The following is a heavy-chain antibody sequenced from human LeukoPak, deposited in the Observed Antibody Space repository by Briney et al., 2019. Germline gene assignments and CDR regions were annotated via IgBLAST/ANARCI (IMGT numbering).Heavy chain of an antibody. CDR2: ISGSDNST. J-gene: IGHJ3*02. CDR3: AKDLRKYYDSSGSDAFDI. CDR1: GFTFSTYA. Sequence: GGSLRLSCAASGFTFSTYAMSWVRQAPGKGLKWVSSISGSDNSTYYADSVKGRFTISRDNSKNTLYLQMNNLRAEDTAVYYCAKDLRKYYDSSGSDAFDIWGQGTMVTVSS. D-gene: IGHD3-22*01. V-gene: IGHV3-23*01.